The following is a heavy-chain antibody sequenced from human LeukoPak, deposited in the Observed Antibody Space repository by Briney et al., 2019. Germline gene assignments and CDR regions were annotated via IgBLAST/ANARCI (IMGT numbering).Heavy chain of an antibody. CDR3: ARAPYYYYGMDV. J-gene: IGHJ6*02. Sequence: PSETRSLTCAVYGGSFSGYYWSWIRQPPGKGLEWIGEINHSGSTNYNPSLKSRVTISVDTSKNQFSLKLSSVTAADTAVYYCARAPYYYYGMDVWGQGTTVTVSS. CDR2: INHSGST. V-gene: IGHV4-34*01. CDR1: GGSFSGYY.